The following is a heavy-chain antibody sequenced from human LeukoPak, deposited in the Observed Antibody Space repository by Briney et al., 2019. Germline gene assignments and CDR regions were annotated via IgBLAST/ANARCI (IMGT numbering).Heavy chain of an antibody. CDR2: ISGSGGST. CDR1: GFTFSSYA. V-gene: IGHV3-23*01. Sequence: GGSLRLSCAASGFTFSSYAMGWVRQAPGKGLEWVSAISGSGGSTYYADSVKGRFTISRDNSKNTLYLQMNSLRAEDTAVYYCAKDKTVEMATIGDYWGQGTLVTVSS. CDR3: AKDKTVEMATIGDY. J-gene: IGHJ4*02. D-gene: IGHD5-12*01.